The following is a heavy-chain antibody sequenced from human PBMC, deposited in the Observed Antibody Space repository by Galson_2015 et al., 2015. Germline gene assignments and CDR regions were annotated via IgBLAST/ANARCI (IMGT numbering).Heavy chain of an antibody. CDR2: ISYDGSNK. D-gene: IGHD2-2*02. CDR1: GFTFSSYG. V-gene: IGHV3-30*03. Sequence: SLRLSCAASGFTFSSYGMHWVRQAPGKGLEWVAVISYDGSNKYYAGSVKGRFTISRDNSKNTLYLQMNSLRAEDTAVYYCASRRYCSSTSCYRWSDYWGQGTLVTVSS. J-gene: IGHJ4*02. CDR3: ASRRYCSSTSCYRWSDY.